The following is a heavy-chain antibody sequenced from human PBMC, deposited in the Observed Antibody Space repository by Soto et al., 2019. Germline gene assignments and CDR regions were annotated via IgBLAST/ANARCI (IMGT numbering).Heavy chain of an antibody. J-gene: IGHJ6*02. D-gene: IGHD2-2*01. CDR1: GGFISSGGYY. CDR2: IYHTGST. CDR3: ARGRCSTGCPMDV. Sequence: QVQLQESGPGLMKPSQTLSLTCTVSGGFISSGGYYWAWIRQHPGEGLEWIGYIYHTGSTYYNPSLKSRVTISVDTSENQFSLRLSSVTAADTAIYYCARGRCSTGCPMDVWGQGATVTVSS. V-gene: IGHV4-31*03.